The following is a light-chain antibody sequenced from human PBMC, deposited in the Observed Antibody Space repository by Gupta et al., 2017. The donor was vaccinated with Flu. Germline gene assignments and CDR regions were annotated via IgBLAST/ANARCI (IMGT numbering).Light chain of an antibody. CDR2: QDN. J-gene: IGLJ2*01. V-gene: IGLV3-1*01. CDR3: QAWDSSTVV. CDR1: KLGDKY. Sequence: SYSLTQPPSVSVSPGQTASITCSGDKLGDKYACWYQQKPGQSPVLVIYQDNQRPSGIPERFSGSNSGNTATLTISGTQAMDEADYYCQAWDSSTVVFGGGTKLTVL.